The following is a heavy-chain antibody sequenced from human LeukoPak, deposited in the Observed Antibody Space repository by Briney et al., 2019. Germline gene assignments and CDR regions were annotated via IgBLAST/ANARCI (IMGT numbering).Heavy chain of an antibody. Sequence: SETLSLTCTVSGGSISSYYWSWIRQPPGKGLEWIGYIYYSGSTNYNPSLKSRVTISVDTSKNQFSLKLSSVTAADTAVYYCARDRGTIFGVGYYYYYYMDVWGKGTTVTVSS. CDR2: IYYSGST. J-gene: IGHJ6*03. D-gene: IGHD3-3*01. CDR3: ARDRGTIFGVGYYYYYYMDV. V-gene: IGHV4-59*01. CDR1: GGSISSYY.